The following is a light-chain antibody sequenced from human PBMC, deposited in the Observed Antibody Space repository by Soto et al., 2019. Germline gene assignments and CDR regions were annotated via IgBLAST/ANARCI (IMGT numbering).Light chain of an antibody. V-gene: IGLV1-40*01. J-gene: IGLJ2*01. CDR2: GNS. CDR1: SSNIGAGYD. Sequence: QSVLTQPPSVSGAPGQRVTISCTRSSSNIGAGYDVHWYQQLPGTAPKLLIYGNSNRPSGVPDRFSGSKSGTSASLAITGLQALDEADYYCQSYDSRLSGYVVFGGGTKLTVL. CDR3: QSYDSRLSGYVV.